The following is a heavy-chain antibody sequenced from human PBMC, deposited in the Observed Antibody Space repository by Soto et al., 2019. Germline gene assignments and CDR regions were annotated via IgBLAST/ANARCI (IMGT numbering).Heavy chain of an antibody. V-gene: IGHV3-21*01. D-gene: IGHD3-3*01. CDR3: ARDAREIPRDPEDDFWSPKEIDY. Sequence: PGGSLRLSCAASGFTFSSYSMNWVRQAPGKGLEWISSISSSSSYIYYADSVKGRFTISRDNAKNSLYLQMNSLRAEDTAVYYCARDAREIPRDPEDDFWSPKEIDYWGQGTLVTVSS. CDR2: ISSSSSYI. J-gene: IGHJ4*02. CDR1: GFTFSSYS.